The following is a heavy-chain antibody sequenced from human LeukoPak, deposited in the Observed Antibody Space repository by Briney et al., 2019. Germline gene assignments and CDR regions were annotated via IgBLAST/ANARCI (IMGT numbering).Heavy chain of an antibody. CDR1: GYSTSSGYY. Sequence: PSETLSLTCAVSGYSTSSGYYWGWIRQPPGKGLEWIGSIYHSGSTYYNPSLKSRVTISVDTSKNQFSLKLSSVTAADTAVYYCARHLIMVQDYWGQGTLVTVSS. J-gene: IGHJ4*02. V-gene: IGHV4-38-2*01. D-gene: IGHD3-10*01. CDR2: IYHSGST. CDR3: ARHLIMVQDY.